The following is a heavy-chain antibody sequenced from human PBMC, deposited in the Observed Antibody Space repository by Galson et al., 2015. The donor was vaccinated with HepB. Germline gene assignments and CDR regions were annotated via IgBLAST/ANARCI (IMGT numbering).Heavy chain of an antibody. V-gene: IGHV3-11*06. D-gene: IGHD2/OR15-2a*01. J-gene: IGHJ4*02. Sequence: SLRLSCAASGFTFSDYYMSWIRQAPGKGLEWVSYISSSSSYTNYADSVKGRFTISRDNSKNTLYLQMNSLRAEDTAVYYCARALGFYYFDYWGQGTLVTVSS. CDR3: ARALGFYYFDY. CDR1: GFTFSDYY. CDR2: ISSSSSYT.